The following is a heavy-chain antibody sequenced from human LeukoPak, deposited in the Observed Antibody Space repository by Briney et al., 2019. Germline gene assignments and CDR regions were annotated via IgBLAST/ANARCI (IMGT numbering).Heavy chain of an antibody. CDR1: GFTVSSNY. V-gene: IGHV3-23*01. Sequence: GGSLRLSCAASGFTVSSNYMTWVRQAPGKGLEWVSAISGSGGSTYYADSVKGRFTISRDNSKNTLYLQMNSLRAEDTAVYYCAKEGSSSWYLVYWGQGTLVTVSS. D-gene: IGHD6-13*01. CDR3: AKEGSSSWYLVY. J-gene: IGHJ4*02. CDR2: ISGSGGST.